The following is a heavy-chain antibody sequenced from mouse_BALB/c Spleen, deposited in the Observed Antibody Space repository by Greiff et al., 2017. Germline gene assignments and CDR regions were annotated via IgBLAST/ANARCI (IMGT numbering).Heavy chain of an antibody. CDR2: INPSTGYT. J-gene: IGHJ2*01. V-gene: IGHV1-7*01. CDR1: GYTFTSYW. CDR3: ARRVYGSFDY. D-gene: IGHD2-2*01. Sequence: VQLVESGAELAKPGASVKMSCKASGYTFTSYWMHWVKQRPGQGLEWIGYINPSTGYTEYNQKFKDKATLTADKSSSTAYMQLSSLTSEDSAVYYCARRVYGSFDYWGQGTTLTVSS.